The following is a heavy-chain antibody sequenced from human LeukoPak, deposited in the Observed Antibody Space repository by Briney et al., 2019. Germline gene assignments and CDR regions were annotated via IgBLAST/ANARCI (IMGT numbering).Heavy chain of an antibody. V-gene: IGHV3-74*01. Sequence: GGSLRLSCAASGFTFSWNWMHWLRRVPGKGLVLVSRINSDGSGTIYADSVKGRFTTSRDNAKNTLYLQMDSLRAQDTAVYYCAKEMGPMVHGDYWGQGTLVTVSS. CDR3: AKEMGPMVHGDY. CDR1: GFTFSWNW. CDR2: INSDGSGT. D-gene: IGHD2-8*01. J-gene: IGHJ4*02.